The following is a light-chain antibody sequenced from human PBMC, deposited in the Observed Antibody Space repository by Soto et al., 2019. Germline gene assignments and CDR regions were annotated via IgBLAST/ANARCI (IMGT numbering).Light chain of an antibody. CDR1: QSVGNN. V-gene: IGKV3-11*01. CDR2: DAS. CDR3: QQRSNWPPIT. Sequence: EIVMTQSPATLSVSPVERTTLSCRASQSVGNNLAWYQQKPGQAPRLLIYDASNRATGIPARFSGSGSGTDFTLTISSLEPEDFAVYYCQQRSNWPPITFGQGTR. J-gene: IGKJ5*01.